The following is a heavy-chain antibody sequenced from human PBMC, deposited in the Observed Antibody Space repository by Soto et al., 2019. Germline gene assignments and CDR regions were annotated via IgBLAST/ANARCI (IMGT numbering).Heavy chain of an antibody. CDR1: GYTFTSYS. J-gene: IGHJ4*02. V-gene: IGHV1-3*01. D-gene: IGHD7-27*01. CDR2: INAGYGNT. CDR3: ARDTGDGTFDF. Sequence: ASVKVSCKASGYTFTSYSISWVRQAPGQRLEWMGWINAGYGNTKSSQKFQDRVTISRDTSASTAYMELTSLRSEDTAVYYCARDTGDGTFDFWGQGTLVTVSS.